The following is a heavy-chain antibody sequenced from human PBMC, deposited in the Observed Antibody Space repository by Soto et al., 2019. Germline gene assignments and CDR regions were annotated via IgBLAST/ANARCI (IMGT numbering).Heavy chain of an antibody. V-gene: IGHV4-31*03. CDR2: IYYSGST. Sequence: PSETLSFTCTVSGGSISSGGYYWSWIRQHPGKGLEWIGYIYYSGSTYYNPSLKSRVTISVDTSKNQFSLKLSSVTAADTAVYYCARVVTTRYYYGMDVWGQGTTVTVSS. CDR3: ARVVTTRYYYGMDV. CDR1: GGSISSGGYY. D-gene: IGHD4-17*01. J-gene: IGHJ6*02.